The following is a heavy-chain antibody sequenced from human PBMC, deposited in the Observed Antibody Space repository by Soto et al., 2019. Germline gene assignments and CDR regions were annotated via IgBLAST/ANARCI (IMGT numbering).Heavy chain of an antibody. Sequence: PSETLSLTCTVSGGSMRNDYWSWIRQPPGKRLEWIGFIFHSGNAKYNPSLKSRVTISIDTSKNQFSLRLDSVTAADTAVYYCARVRVDVLPGATRFLYIMDVWGQGTTVTVSS. V-gene: IGHV4-59*12. D-gene: IGHD5-12*01. CDR1: GGSMRNDY. CDR2: IFHSGNA. CDR3: ARVRVDVLPGATRFLYIMDV. J-gene: IGHJ6*02.